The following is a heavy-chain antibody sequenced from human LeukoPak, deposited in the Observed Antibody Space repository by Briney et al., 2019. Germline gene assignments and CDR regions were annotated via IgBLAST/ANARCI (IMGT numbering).Heavy chain of an antibody. J-gene: IGHJ5*02. CDR1: GFTFTSDA. CDR2: TVSRGTT. CDR3: AKCSTSAYTSGWCNWIDP. Sequence: GGSLRLSCVASGFTFTSDAMNWVRQAPGKGLEWVSSTVSRGTTQYADSVKGRFTVSRDTSKNTLYLQMNSPRADDTAVYYCAKCSTSAYTSGWCNWIDPWGQGTLVTVSS. V-gene: IGHV3-23*01. D-gene: IGHD6-19*01.